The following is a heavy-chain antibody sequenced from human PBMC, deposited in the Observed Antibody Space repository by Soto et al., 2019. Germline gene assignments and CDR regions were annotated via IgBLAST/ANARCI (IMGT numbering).Heavy chain of an antibody. CDR2: IYPGDSDT. V-gene: IGHV5-51*01. CDR3: AGYVVDSSGYPRPY. CDR1: GYSFTSYL. D-gene: IGHD3-22*01. J-gene: IGHJ4*02. Sequence: LGEAVKLSCNVSGYSFTSYLSGWVRQLPGKGLEWMGIIYPGDSDTRYSPSFQGQVTISADKSISTAYLQWSSLKASDTAMYYCAGYVVDSSGYPRPYWGQGTLVTVSS.